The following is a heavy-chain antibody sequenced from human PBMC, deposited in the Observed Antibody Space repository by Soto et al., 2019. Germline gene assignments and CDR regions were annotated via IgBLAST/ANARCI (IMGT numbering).Heavy chain of an antibody. D-gene: IGHD4-17*01. V-gene: IGHV3-7*04. Sequence: EVQLVESGGGLVQPGGSLRLSCAASGFTFSKYWMSWVRQAPGKGLEWVANIKQAGSEKYYVDSVQGRFTMSRDNAKISMYLQMNGLRVEKTAVYYCARAEEDYGGVEYFDYWGQGTLVTVSS. CDR1: GFTFSKYW. CDR3: ARAEEDYGGVEYFDY. CDR2: IKQAGSEK. J-gene: IGHJ4*02.